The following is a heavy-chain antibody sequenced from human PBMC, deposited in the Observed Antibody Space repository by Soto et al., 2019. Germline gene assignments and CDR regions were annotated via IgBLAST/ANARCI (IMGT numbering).Heavy chain of an antibody. CDR2: INPNSGGT. D-gene: IGHD2-8*01. J-gene: IGHJ6*04. CDR1: GYTFTGYY. Sequence: ASVKVSCKASGYTFTGYYMHWVRQAPGQGLEWMGWINPNSGGTNYAQKFQGWVTMTRDTSISTAYMELSRLRSDDTAGYYCARSATDSGVLYPRKYYYYVMDVWGKGTTVTVSS. CDR3: ARSATDSGVLYPRKYYYYVMDV. V-gene: IGHV1-2*04.